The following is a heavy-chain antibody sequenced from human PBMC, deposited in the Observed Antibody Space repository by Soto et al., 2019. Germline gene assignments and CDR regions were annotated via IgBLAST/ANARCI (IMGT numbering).Heavy chain of an antibody. D-gene: IGHD5-18*01. CDR3: ARAIRGFSYVVDY. CDR1: GFTFSSHS. CDR2: ISGSGATK. J-gene: IGHJ4*02. V-gene: IGHV3-48*02. Sequence: GGSLRLSCAASGFTFSSHSINWVRQAPGKGLEWVPYISGSGATKYYADSVKGRFTISRDNARNSLYLQMSSLSDEDTAVYYCARAIRGFSYVVDYWGQGTLVTVSS.